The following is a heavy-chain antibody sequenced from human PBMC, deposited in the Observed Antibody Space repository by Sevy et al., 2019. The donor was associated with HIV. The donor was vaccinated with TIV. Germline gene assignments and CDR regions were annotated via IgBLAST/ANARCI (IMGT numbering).Heavy chain of an antibody. Sequence: GGSQRLSCAASGFTFSDYYMSWIRQAPGKGLEWVSYISSSGSTIYYADSVKGRFTISRDNAKNSLYLQMNSLRAEDTAVYYCARDDDTHPGNYFDPWGQGTLVTVSS. CDR3: ARDDDTHPGNYFDP. J-gene: IGHJ5*02. CDR2: ISSSGSTI. D-gene: IGHD3-10*01. V-gene: IGHV3-11*01. CDR1: GFTFSDYY.